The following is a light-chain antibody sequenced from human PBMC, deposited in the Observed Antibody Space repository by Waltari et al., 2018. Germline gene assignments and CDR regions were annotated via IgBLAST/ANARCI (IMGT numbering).Light chain of an antibody. CDR2: RST. Sequence: QSVLTQPPSASGTPGQRVYISCSGGSSNIGRHYVYWYQQIPGTAPKLLIHRSTQGPAGGADRVSGSKSGTSASLAVSGLRSEDEADYYWASWDDSLSGWLFGGGTKLTVL. CDR1: SSNIGRHY. V-gene: IGLV1-47*01. J-gene: IGLJ2*01. CDR3: ASWDDSLSGWL.